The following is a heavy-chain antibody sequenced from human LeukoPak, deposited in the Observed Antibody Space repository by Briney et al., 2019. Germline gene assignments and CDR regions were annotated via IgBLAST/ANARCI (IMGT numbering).Heavy chain of an antibody. CDR3: ARQPIAAAGSGYFDY. CDR2: INHSGST. D-gene: IGHD6-13*01. Sequence: SETLSLTCTVSGGSISGYYWSWIRQPPGKGLEWIGEINHSGSTNYNPSLKSRVTISVDTSKNQFSLKLSSVTAADTAVYYCARQPIAAAGSGYFDYWGQGTLVTVSS. CDR1: GGSISGYY. V-gene: IGHV4-34*01. J-gene: IGHJ4*02.